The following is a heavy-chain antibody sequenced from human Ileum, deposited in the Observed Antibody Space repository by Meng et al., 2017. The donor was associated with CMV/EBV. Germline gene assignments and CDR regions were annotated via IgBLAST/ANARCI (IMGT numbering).Heavy chain of an antibody. V-gene: IGHV3-74*01. D-gene: IGHD3-16*01. Sequence: WVQGVQQAPEKGRVWGAGSKRDGRVISYAESVKGRFTIYRDNAKNTLYLQMNSLRAEDTAVYYCVRDFFTAKYSSPGDNFDYWGQGTLVTVSS. CDR1: W. J-gene: IGHJ4*02. CDR3: VRDFFTAKYSSPGDNFDY. CDR2: SKRDGRVI.